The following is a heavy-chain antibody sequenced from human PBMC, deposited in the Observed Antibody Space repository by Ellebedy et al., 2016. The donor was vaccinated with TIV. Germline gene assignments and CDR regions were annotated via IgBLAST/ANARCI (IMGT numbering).Heavy chain of an antibody. CDR3: TTEICSSGCFPGIY. CDR2: IKTTTGGGAT. D-gene: IGHD2-15*01. Sequence: GESLKISCAASGFIFSNAWVNWVRQAPGKGLEWVGRIKTTTGGGATDYAAPVKGRFIISRDDSKNTLYLQMNSLKTEDTAVYYCTTEICSSGCFPGIYWGQGTLVTVSS. J-gene: IGHJ4*02. V-gene: IGHV3-15*07. CDR1: GFIFSNAW.